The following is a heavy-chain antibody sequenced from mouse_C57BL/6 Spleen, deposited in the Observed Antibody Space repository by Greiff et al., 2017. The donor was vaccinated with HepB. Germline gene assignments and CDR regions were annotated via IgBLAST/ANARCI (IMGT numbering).Heavy chain of an antibody. CDR2: IRNKANGYTT. Sequence: EVQLVESGGGLVQPGGSLSLSCAASGFTFTDYYMSWVRQPPGKALEWLGFIRNKANGYTTEYSASVKGRFTISRDNSKSILYLQMNALRAEDSATYYCARSYYYGSRYYFDYWGQGTTLTVSS. CDR3: ARSYYYGSRYYFDY. V-gene: IGHV7-3*01. CDR1: GFTFTDYY. J-gene: IGHJ2*01. D-gene: IGHD1-1*01.